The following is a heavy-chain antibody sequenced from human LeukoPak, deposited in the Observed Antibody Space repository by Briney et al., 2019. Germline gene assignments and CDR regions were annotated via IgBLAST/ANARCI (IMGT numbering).Heavy chain of an antibody. D-gene: IGHD2/OR15-2a*01. Sequence: GRSLRLSCVASGFTFSSYGMHWVRQAPGKGLEWVAVIWSDGSNKYYGDSVKGRFAISRDNSKNTLYLQMNSLRAEDTAVYYCARDPREYKEGYFDYWGQGTLVTVSS. V-gene: IGHV3-33*01. CDR2: IWSDGSNK. CDR1: GFTFSSYG. J-gene: IGHJ4*02. CDR3: ARDPREYKEGYFDY.